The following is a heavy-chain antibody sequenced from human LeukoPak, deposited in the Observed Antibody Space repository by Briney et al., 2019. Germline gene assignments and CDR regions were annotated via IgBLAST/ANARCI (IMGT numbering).Heavy chain of an antibody. D-gene: IGHD3-10*01. J-gene: IGHJ4*02. V-gene: IGHV3-23*01. CDR2: ISGSGGST. CDR1: GFTFSSYA. CDR3: AKDGFPFDCGSGSYYFDY. Sequence: GGSLRLSCAASGFTFSSYAMSWVRQAPGKGLEWVSAISGSGGSTYYADSVKGRFTISRDNSKNTLYLQMNSLRAEDTAVYYCAKDGFPFDCGSGSYYFDYWGQGTLVTVSS.